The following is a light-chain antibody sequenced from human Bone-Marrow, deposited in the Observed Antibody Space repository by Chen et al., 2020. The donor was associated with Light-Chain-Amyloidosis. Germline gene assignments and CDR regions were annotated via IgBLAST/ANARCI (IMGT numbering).Light chain of an antibody. CDR1: SSDVGGYNY. CDR2: DVI. V-gene: IGLV2-11*01. J-gene: IGLJ3*02. Sequence: LTQPRSVSGSPGQSVTISCSGTSSDVGGYNYVSWYLQHPGKAPKLIIYDVIKRPSGVPDRFSGSNSGNTATLTISRVEAGDEADYYCQVWDRSSDRPVFGGGTKLTVL. CDR3: QVWDRSSDRPV.